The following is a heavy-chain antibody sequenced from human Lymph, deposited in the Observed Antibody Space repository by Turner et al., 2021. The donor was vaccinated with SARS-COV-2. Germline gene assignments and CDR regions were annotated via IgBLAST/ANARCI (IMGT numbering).Heavy chain of an antibody. CDR3: AKDPGGDGQSAVDY. Sequence: EVQLLESGGGLVQPGGSLRPSCAASGFTFSSYDMGWVRQGTGKGLEWVSTISGNGVTTYDADTGKGRFTIARDNSKKTLYLQMNSLGAEDAAVYYCAKDPGGDGQSAVDYWGQGTLVTVSS. J-gene: IGHJ4*02. CDR2: ISGNGVTT. V-gene: IGHV3-23*01. CDR1: GFTFSSYD. D-gene: IGHD3-10*01.